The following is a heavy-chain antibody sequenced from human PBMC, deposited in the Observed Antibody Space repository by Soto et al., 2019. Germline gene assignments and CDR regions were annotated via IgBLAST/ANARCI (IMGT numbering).Heavy chain of an antibody. CDR3: AREGGGDYYYGMDV. J-gene: IGHJ6*02. CDR2: ISSSSSYI. D-gene: IGHD2-15*01. Sequence: EVQLVESGGGLVKPGGSLRLSCAASGFTFSSYSMNWVRQAPGKGLEWVSSISSSSSYIYYADSVKGRFTISRDNAKNSLDLQMNRLRAEDTAVYYCAREGGGDYYYGMDVWGQGTTVTVSS. CDR1: GFTFSSYS. V-gene: IGHV3-21*01.